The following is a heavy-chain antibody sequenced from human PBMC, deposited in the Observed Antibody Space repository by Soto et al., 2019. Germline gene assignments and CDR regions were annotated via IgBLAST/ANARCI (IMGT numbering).Heavy chain of an antibody. J-gene: IGHJ4*02. D-gene: IGHD3-22*01. V-gene: IGHV5-10-1*01. CDR2: IDPSDSQT. CDR3: ARQIYDSDTGPNFQYYFDS. Sequence: GASLKISCKSSGYSFAGYWITWVRQKPGKGLEWMGLIDPSDSQTYYSPSFRGHVTISATKSITTVFLQWSSRRASDTAMYYCARQIYDSDTGPNFQYYFDSWGQGTPVTVSS. CDR1: GYSFAGYW.